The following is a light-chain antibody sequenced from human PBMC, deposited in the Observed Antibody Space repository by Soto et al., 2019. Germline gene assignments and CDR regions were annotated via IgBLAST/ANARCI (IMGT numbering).Light chain of an antibody. Sequence: DIQMTQTPSSVSGSVGDRVTITCWASQTISSWLAWYQQKPGKAPKLLIYKASTLKSGVPSRFSGSGSGTEFTLTISSLQPDDFATYYCQHYNSYSEAFGQGTRLEIK. J-gene: IGKJ5*01. V-gene: IGKV1-5*03. CDR1: QTISSW. CDR3: QHYNSYSEA. CDR2: KAS.